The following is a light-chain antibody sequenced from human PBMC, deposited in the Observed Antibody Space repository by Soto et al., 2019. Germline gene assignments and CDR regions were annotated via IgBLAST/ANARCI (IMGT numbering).Light chain of an antibody. J-gene: IGKJ3*01. CDR3: QHYGRSPGLFT. CDR2: DAS. Sequence: EIVLTQSPGTLSLSPGERATLSCRASQSVSNTYLAWYQQKPGQAPRLLIYDASSRATGIPDRVSGSGSGTDFTLTISRLEPEDFAVYYCQHYGRSPGLFTFGPGTKVDIK. CDR1: QSVSNTY. V-gene: IGKV3-20*01.